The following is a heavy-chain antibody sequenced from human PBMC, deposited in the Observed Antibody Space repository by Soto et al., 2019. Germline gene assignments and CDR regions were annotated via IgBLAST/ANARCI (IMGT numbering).Heavy chain of an antibody. J-gene: IGHJ3*01. CDR2: INHSGSI. CDR3: ARDPRGNDAFDV. CDR1: GGSFSDYY. V-gene: IGHV4-34*01. Sequence: SETLSLTCAVYGGSFSDYYWTWIRQSPGKGLEWIGEINHSGSINYNPSLKSRVTISVDTSKNQFSPQLSSVTAADTAVYYCARDPRGNDAFDVWGQGTMVTVSS. D-gene: IGHD3-16*01.